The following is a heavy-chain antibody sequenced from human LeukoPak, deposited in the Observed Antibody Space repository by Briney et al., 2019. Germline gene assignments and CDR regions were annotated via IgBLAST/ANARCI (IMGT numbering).Heavy chain of an antibody. Sequence: GGSLRLSCATSGFTFNGNAMSWVRQAPGKGLEWVAVISYDGSNKYYADSVKGRFTISRDNSKNTLYLQMNSLRAEDTAVYYCAKDIAHSNYGTDYWGQGTLVTVSS. CDR3: AKDIAHSNYGTDY. V-gene: IGHV3-30*18. J-gene: IGHJ4*02. CDR1: GFTFNGNA. CDR2: ISYDGSNK. D-gene: IGHD4-11*01.